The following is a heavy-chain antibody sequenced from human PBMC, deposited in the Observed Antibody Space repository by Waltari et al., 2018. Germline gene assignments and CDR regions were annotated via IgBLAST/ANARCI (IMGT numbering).Heavy chain of an antibody. CDR3: TRSGGARALDI. CDR2: IGEDGTEK. V-gene: IGHV3-7*02. D-gene: IGHD1-1*01. CDR1: EFIFSNYW. J-gene: IGHJ3*02. Sequence: EVQLVESGGGLVQPGGSLRVSCTASEFIFSNYWMSWVRQAPGKEPEWVANIGEDGTEKYYVHSVKVRCTISRDNVKNSLYLEMNSLRAEDTAMYYCTRSGGARALDIWGQGTMVTVAS.